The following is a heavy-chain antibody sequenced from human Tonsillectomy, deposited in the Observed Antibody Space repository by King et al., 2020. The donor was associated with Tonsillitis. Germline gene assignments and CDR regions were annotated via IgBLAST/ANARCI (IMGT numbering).Heavy chain of an antibody. J-gene: IGHJ3*02. D-gene: IGHD1-1*01. CDR1: DGSVRNYY. V-gene: IGHV4-59*08. CDR3: ARRWKGGFDI. Sequence: QLQESGPRLVKPSETLSLTCTVSDGSVRNYYWTWIRQPPGKGLEWVGYIYYSGSTSYNPSLKSRVTMSVDTPKNQLSLKLSSVTATDTAVYYCARRWKGGFDIWGQGTMVTVSS. CDR2: IYYSGST.